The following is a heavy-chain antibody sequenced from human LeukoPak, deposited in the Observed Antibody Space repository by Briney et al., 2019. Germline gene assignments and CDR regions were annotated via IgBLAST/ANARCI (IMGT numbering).Heavy chain of an antibody. V-gene: IGHV3-15*07. D-gene: IGHD3-3*01. CDR3: TTSPFGVVGQGAFDI. CDR1: GFTFSSAW. J-gene: IGHJ3*02. Sequence: GGSLRLSCAASGFTFSSAWMNWVRQAPGKGLEWVGRIRSETDGGTTDYAAPVKGRFTISRDDSKNTLYLQMNSLKTEDTAVYYCTTSPFGVVGQGAFDIWGQGTMVTVSS. CDR2: IRSETDGGTT.